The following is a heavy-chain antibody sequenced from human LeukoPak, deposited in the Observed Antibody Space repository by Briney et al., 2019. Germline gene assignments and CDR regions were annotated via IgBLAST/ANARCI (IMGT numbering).Heavy chain of an antibody. J-gene: IGHJ3*02. Sequence: ASVKVSCKASGYTFTSYYMHWVRQAPGQGLEWMGIINPSGGSTSYAQKFQGRVTMTRDTSTSTVYMELSSLRSEDTAVYYCARDRAYCGGDCYSTEHDAFDIWGQGTMVTVSS. CDR3: ARDRAYCGGDCYSTEHDAFDI. CDR1: GYTFTSYY. CDR2: INPSGGST. D-gene: IGHD2-21*02. V-gene: IGHV1-46*01.